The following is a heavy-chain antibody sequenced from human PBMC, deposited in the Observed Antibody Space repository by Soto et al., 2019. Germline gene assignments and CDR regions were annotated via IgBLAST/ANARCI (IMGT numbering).Heavy chain of an antibody. CDR3: ARDRQPDGIWTFDY. D-gene: IGHD1-1*01. V-gene: IGHV3-23*01. CDR1: GFTFSSYA. CDR2: ISGSGGST. J-gene: IGHJ4*02. Sequence: GSLRLSCAASGFTFSSYAMSWVRQAPGKGLEWVSAISGSGGSTYYADSVKGRFTISRDNSKNMLYLQMNSLRAEDTALYYCARDRQPDGIWTFDYWGRGTLVTVSS.